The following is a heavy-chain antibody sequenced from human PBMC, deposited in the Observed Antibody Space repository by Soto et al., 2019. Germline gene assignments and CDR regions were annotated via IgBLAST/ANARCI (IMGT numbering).Heavy chain of an antibody. CDR2: IIPIFGTA. Sequence: SVKVSCKASGGTFSSYAISWVRQAPGQGLEWMGGIIPIFGTANYAQKFQGRVTITADKSTSTAYMELSSLRSEDTAVYYCARDACVSSGNWNCDLSNWFDPWGQGTLVTVSS. V-gene: IGHV1-69*06. CDR1: GGTFSSYA. J-gene: IGHJ5*02. CDR3: ARDACVSSGNWNCDLSNWFDP. D-gene: IGHD1-7*01.